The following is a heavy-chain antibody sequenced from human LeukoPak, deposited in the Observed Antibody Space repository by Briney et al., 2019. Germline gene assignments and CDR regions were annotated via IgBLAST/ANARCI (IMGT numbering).Heavy chain of an antibody. V-gene: IGHV1-18*01. J-gene: IGHJ5*02. CDR3: ARVDYDFWSGYWGMSKWFDP. CDR2: ISAYNGNT. Sequence: ASVKVSCKASGYTFTSYGISWVRQAPGQGLEWMGWISAYNGNTNYAQKLQGRVTMTTDTSTSTAYMELRSLRSDDTAVYYCARVDYDFWSGYWGMSKWFDPWGQGTLVTVSS. CDR1: GYTFTSYG. D-gene: IGHD3-3*01.